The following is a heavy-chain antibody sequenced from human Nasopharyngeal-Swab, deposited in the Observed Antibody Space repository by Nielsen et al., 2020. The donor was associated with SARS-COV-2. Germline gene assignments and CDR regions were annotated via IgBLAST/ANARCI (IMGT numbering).Heavy chain of an antibody. Sequence: SETLSLTCTVSGGSISSGSYYWSWIRQPAGKGLEWIGRIYTSGSTNYNPSLKSRVTISVDTSKNQFSLKLSSVTAADTAVYHCARDKAYCGGDCFDAFDIWGQGTMVTVSS. J-gene: IGHJ3*02. CDR3: ARDKAYCGGDCFDAFDI. CDR1: GGSISSGSYY. D-gene: IGHD2-21*02. V-gene: IGHV4-61*02. CDR2: IYTSGST.